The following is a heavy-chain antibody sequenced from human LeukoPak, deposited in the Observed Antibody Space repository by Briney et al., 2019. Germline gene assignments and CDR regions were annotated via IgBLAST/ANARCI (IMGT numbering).Heavy chain of an antibody. V-gene: IGHV3-23*01. Sequence: GGSLRLSCAASGFTFSSYAMSWVRQAPGKGLEWVSAISGSDGSTYYADSVKGRFTISRYNSKNTLYLQMNSLRAEDTAVYYCAKDPLTANYESSGYFFFDYWGQGTLVTVSS. CDR3: AKDPLTANYESSGYFFFDY. CDR2: ISGSDGST. J-gene: IGHJ4*02. CDR1: GFTFSSYA. D-gene: IGHD3-22*01.